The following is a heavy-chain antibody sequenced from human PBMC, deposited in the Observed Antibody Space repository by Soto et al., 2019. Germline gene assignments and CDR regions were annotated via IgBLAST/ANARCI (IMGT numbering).Heavy chain of an antibody. CDR2: IWYDGSNK. Sequence: QVQLVESGGGVVQPGRSLRLSCAASGFTFSNYGMHWVRQAPGKGLEWVALIWYDGSNKYYADSVKGRFTISRDNSNNTLYLQMKSLRAEDTAVYYCARGTPGYYYYYMDVWGKGTTVTVAS. CDR3: ARGTPGYYYYYMDV. V-gene: IGHV3-33*01. J-gene: IGHJ6*03. CDR1: GFTFSNYG. D-gene: IGHD2-15*01.